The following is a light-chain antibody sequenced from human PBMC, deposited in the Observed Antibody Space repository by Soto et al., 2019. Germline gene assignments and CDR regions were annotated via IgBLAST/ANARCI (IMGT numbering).Light chain of an antibody. CDR3: SSYTSSSTLV. J-gene: IGLJ2*01. Sequence: QSALTQPSSVSGSPGQSITISCTGTSSDVGGYNYVSWYQHHPGKAPKVMIYEVSNRPSGISNRFSGSKAGNTASLTISGLQAEDEADSYCSSYTSSSTLVFGGGTKVTVL. CDR2: EVS. V-gene: IGLV2-14*01. CDR1: SSDVGGYNY.